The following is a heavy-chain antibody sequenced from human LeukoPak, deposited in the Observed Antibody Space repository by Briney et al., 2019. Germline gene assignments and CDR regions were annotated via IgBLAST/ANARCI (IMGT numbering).Heavy chain of an antibody. Sequence: SETLSLTCTVSGGSISSGGYYWRWIRQHPGKGLEWIGYIYYSGSTYYNPSLKSRVTISVDTSKNQFSLKLSSVTAADTAVYYCARVYDSSGYHLDYWGQGTLVTVS. V-gene: IGHV4-31*03. CDR3: ARVYDSSGYHLDY. J-gene: IGHJ4*02. CDR1: GGSISSGGYY. D-gene: IGHD3-22*01. CDR2: IYYSGST.